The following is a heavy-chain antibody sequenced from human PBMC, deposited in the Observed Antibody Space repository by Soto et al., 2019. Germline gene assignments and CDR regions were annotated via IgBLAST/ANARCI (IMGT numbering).Heavy chain of an antibody. CDR3: AKPGSYDVLYYFDY. V-gene: IGHV3-43*01. Sequence: DVQLVESGGVVVQPGGSLRLSCAASGFTFDDYTMHWVRQAPGKGLEWVSLISWDGGSTYYADSVKGRFTISRDNSKNSLYLQMNSLRTEDTALYYCAKPGSYDVLYYFDYWGQGTLVTVSS. CDR1: GFTFDDYT. J-gene: IGHJ4*02. D-gene: IGHD1-26*01. CDR2: ISWDGGST.